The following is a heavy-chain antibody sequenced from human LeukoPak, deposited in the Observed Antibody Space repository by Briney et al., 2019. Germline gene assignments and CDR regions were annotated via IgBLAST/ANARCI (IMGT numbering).Heavy chain of an antibody. CDR1: GFTFSSYG. J-gene: IGHJ4*02. D-gene: IGHD1-26*01. Sequence: PGGSLRLSCGASGFTFSSYGMSWVRQAPGKGLEWVSSISDSGDRTFYADSVKGRFTISRDNSKNTLYLQMNSLRAEDTAVYYCARDRATHFDYWGQGTLVTVSS. CDR3: ARDRATHFDY. CDR2: ISDSGDRT. V-gene: IGHV3-23*01.